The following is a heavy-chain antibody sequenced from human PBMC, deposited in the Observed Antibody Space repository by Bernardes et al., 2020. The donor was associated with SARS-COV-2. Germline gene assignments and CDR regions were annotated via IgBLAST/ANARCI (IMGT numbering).Heavy chain of an antibody. Sequence: SKTLSLTCTVSGGSISSSSYSWGWIRQPPGKGLEWIGSIYYSGDTYYNPSLKSRVTISVDTSKNQFSLKLNSVIAADTAVYYCARGRYRWDPDYWGQGTLVTVSS. CDR1: GGSISSSSYS. J-gene: IGHJ4*02. CDR2: IYYSGDT. D-gene: IGHD1-26*01. V-gene: IGHV4-39*01. CDR3: ARGRYRWDPDY.